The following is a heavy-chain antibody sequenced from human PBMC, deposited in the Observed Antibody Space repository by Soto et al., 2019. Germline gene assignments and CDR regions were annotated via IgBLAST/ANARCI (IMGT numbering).Heavy chain of an antibody. CDR2: ISTDNGDT. Sequence: ASVKVSCKASGYTFTSYGISWVRQAPGQGLEWMGWISTDNGDTKYAQKIQARVTMTTDTSASTAYMELRSLRSDDTAVYYCARDRYYDSSGYWPYGMDVWGKGTTVTVSS. D-gene: IGHD3-22*01. CDR3: ARDRYYDSSGYWPYGMDV. CDR1: GYTFTSYG. J-gene: IGHJ6*04. V-gene: IGHV1-18*01.